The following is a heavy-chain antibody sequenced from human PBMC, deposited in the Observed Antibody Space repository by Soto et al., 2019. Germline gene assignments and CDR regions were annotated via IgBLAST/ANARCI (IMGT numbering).Heavy chain of an antibody. V-gene: IGHV3-23*01. CDR2: VSSNGAST. CDR3: AKGGWLDA. J-gene: IGHJ5*02. Sequence: EVQLLESGGGLVQPGGSLSLSCEASGFTFNNYAMSWVRQAPGQGLEWVSIVSSNGASTHYADSVKGRFTISRDNSKNTLSLQMNSLSGEDTAVYYCAKGGWLDAWGQGALVTVSS. CDR1: GFTFNNYA. D-gene: IGHD5-12*01.